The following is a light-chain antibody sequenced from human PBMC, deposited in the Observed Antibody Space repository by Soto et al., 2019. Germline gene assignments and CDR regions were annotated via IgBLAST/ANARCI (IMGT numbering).Light chain of an antibody. V-gene: IGKV3-20*01. Sequence: EIVLTQSPGTLSLSPGERATLSCRASQSVSSSYLAWYQQKPGQAPRLLIYGASSRATDIPDRFSGSGSGTEFTLTISRLEPEDFAVYYCQQYGSSMYIFGPGTKLEIK. CDR1: QSVSSSY. CDR2: GAS. J-gene: IGKJ2*01. CDR3: QQYGSSMYI.